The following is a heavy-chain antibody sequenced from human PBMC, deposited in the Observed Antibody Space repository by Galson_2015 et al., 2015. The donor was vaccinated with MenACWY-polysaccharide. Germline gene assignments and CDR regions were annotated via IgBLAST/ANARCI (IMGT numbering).Heavy chain of an antibody. D-gene: IGHD2-21*02. CDR3: ARFRTVTAENWFDP. V-gene: IGHV1-3*01. Sequence: SVKVSCKASGYTPTAYTIHWVRQAPGQRLEWMGWINGASHNTKYSQNFQGRLTIARDASTSTAYMELSSLRSEDTAVYYCARFRTVTAENWFDPWGQGTLVTVSS. J-gene: IGHJ5*02. CDR1: GYTPTAYT. CDR2: INGASHNT.